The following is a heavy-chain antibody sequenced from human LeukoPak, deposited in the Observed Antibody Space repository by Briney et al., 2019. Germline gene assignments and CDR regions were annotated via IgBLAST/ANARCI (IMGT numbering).Heavy chain of an antibody. CDR3: ARSGSDDAFDI. J-gene: IGHJ3*02. D-gene: IGHD1-26*01. Sequence: SETLTLTCTVSGGSISSGGYYWSWIRQDPGKVREWIGYIYYSGSTYYDPSLKSRVTISVDTSKNHVSLKLSSVTAADTAVYYCARSGSDDAFDIWVQGTMVTVSS. CDR2: IYYSGST. CDR1: GGSISSGGYY. V-gene: IGHV4-31*03.